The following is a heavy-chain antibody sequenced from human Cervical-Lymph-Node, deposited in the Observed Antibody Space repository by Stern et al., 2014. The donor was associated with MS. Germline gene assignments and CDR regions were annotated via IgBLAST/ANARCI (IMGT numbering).Heavy chain of an antibody. CDR1: GFTFSSYG. CDR3: ARDYEDTSMLFDH. V-gene: IGHV3-30*03. D-gene: IGHD2-8*01. J-gene: IGHJ4*02. Sequence: VQLEESGGAVAQPGRSLRLSCAASGFTFSSYGMHWVRQAPGKGLEWVTVISYDGNHKYYAASVKGRFTISRDNSKNTLHLQMYSVTPDDTAIYYCARDYEDTSMLFDHWGQGTLVTVSS. CDR2: ISYDGNHK.